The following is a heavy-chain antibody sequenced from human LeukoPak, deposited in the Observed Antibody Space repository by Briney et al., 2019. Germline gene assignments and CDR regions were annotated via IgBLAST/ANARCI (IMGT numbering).Heavy chain of an antibody. CDR2: IGGTGGST. CDR1: GFTFSSYA. CDR3: AKQRTFGGVIVGRDY. Sequence: GGSLRLSCAASGFTFSSYAMSWVRQAPGKGLDWVSVIGGTGGSTYYADSVKGRFTISRDNSKNTLYLQMNSLRAEDTAVYYCAKQRTFGGVIVGRDYWGQGTLVTVSS. V-gene: IGHV3-23*01. D-gene: IGHD3-16*02. J-gene: IGHJ4*02.